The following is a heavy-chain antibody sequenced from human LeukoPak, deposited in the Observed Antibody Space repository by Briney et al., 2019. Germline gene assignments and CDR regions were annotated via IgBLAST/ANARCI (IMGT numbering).Heavy chain of an antibody. CDR3: ARESTHAAIDY. J-gene: IGHJ4*02. CDR2: ISSSSSYI. V-gene: IGHV3-21*01. D-gene: IGHD6-13*01. CDR1: GFTFSSYS. Sequence: PGGSLRLSCAASGFTFSSYSMNWVRQAPGKGLEWVSSISSSSSYIYYADSVKGRFTISRDNAKNSQYLQMNSLRAEDTAVYYCARESTHAAIDYWGQGTLVTVSS.